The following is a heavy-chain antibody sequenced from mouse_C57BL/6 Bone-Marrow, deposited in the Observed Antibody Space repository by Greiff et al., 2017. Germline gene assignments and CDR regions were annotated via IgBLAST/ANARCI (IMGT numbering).Heavy chain of an antibody. Sequence: VQLQQPGAELVMPGASVKLSCKASGYTFTSYWMHWVKQRPGQGLEWIGEIDPSDSYTNYNQKFKGKSTLTVDKSSSTAYMQLSSLTSEDSAVYYCARDTVVANGYAMDYWGQGTSVTVSS. V-gene: IGHV1-69*01. CDR2: IDPSDSYT. J-gene: IGHJ4*01. CDR1: GYTFTSYW. CDR3: ARDTVVANGYAMDY. D-gene: IGHD1-1*01.